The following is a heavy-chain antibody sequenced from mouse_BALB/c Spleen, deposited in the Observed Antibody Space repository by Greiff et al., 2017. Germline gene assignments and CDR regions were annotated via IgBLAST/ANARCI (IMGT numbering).Heavy chain of an antibody. J-gene: IGHJ3*01. V-gene: IGHV7-1*02. CDR3: ARDFYYGNYPFAY. CDR2: SRNKANDYTT. D-gene: IGHD2-1*01. Sequence: EENVVESGGGLVQPGGSLRLSCATSGFTFSDFYMEWVRQPPGKRLEWIAASRNKANDYTTEYSASVKGRFIVSRDTSQSILYLQMNALRAEDTAIYYCARDFYYGNYPFAYWGQGTLVTVS. CDR1: GFTFSDFY.